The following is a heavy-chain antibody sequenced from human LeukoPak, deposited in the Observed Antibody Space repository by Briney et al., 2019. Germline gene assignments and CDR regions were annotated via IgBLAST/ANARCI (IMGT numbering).Heavy chain of an antibody. Sequence: GASVKVSCKASGGTFSSYAISWVRQAPAQGLEWMGRIIPIFGTANYAQKFQGRVTITTDESTSTAYMELSSLRSEDTAVYYCARDWGVGLRYYYYYMDVWGKGTTVTVSS. CDR3: ARDWGVGLRYYYYYMDV. D-gene: IGHD3-16*01. J-gene: IGHJ6*03. V-gene: IGHV1-69*05. CDR2: IIPIFGTA. CDR1: GGTFSSYA.